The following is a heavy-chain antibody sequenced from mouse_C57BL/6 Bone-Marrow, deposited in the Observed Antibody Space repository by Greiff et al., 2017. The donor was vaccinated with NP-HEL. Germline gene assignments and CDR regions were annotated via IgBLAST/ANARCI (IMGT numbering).Heavy chain of an antibody. Sequence: EVLLVESGGGLVQPKGSLKLSCAASGFSFNTYAMNWVRQAPGKGLEWVARIRSKSNNYATYYADSVKDRFTISRDDSESMLYLQMNNLKTEDRAMYDCVRGSSWAWFAYWGQGTLVTVSA. CDR2: IRSKSNNYAT. D-gene: IGHD1-1*01. CDR3: VRGSSWAWFAY. J-gene: IGHJ3*01. CDR1: GFSFNTYA. V-gene: IGHV10-1*01.